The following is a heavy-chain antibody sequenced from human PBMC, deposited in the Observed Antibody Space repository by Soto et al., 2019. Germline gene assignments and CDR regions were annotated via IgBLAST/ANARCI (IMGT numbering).Heavy chain of an antibody. J-gene: IGHJ4*02. CDR3: AKDYRFWSAYPTPGSLFDY. CDR1: GFTFTSYA. Sequence: PGGSLRLSCAASGFTFTSYAMHWVRQAPGKGLEWVAVISYDGSNKYYADSVKGRFTISRDNSKKTLYLQMNSLSAEDTAVYFCAKDYRFWSAYPTPGSLFDYWGPGTLVTVSS. V-gene: IGHV3-30*18. CDR2: ISYDGSNK. D-gene: IGHD3-3*01.